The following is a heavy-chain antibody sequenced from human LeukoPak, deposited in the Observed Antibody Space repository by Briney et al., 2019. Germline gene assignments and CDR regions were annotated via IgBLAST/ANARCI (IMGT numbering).Heavy chain of an antibody. J-gene: IGHJ4*02. CDR2: ISAYNGNT. V-gene: IGHV1-18*01. D-gene: IGHD5-18*01. CDR3: ARDGGYSYGSFDY. CDR1: GYTFTSYG. Sequence: SVKVSCKASGYTFTSYGISWVRQAPGQGLEWMGWISAYNGNTNYAQKFQGRVTMTRDTSTSTVYMELSSLRSEDTAVYYCARDGGYSYGSFDYWGQGTLVTVSS.